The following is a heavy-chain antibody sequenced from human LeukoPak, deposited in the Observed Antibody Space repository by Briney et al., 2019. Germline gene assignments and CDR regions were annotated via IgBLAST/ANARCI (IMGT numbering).Heavy chain of an antibody. Sequence: SETLSLTCAVYGGSFSGYYWSWIRQPPGKGLEWIGEINHSGSTNYNPSLKSRVTISVDTSKNQFSLKLSSVTAADTAVYYCARVSGYDSDFDYWGQGTLVTVSS. CDR2: INHSGST. J-gene: IGHJ4*02. V-gene: IGHV4-34*01. CDR1: GGSFSGYY. CDR3: ARVSGYDSDFDY. D-gene: IGHD5-12*01.